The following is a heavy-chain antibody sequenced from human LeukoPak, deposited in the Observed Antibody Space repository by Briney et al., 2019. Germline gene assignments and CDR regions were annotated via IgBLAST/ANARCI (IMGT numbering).Heavy chain of an antibody. J-gene: IGHJ4*02. CDR1: GFTFSSYS. Sequence: GGSLRLSCAASGFTFSSYSMNWVRQAPGKGLEWVSYISSGSNTIYYAGSVQGRFTISRDNAKNSLYLQMNSLRDEDTAVYYCARGGGSTWARPRFDYWGQGTLVTVSS. CDR2: ISSGSNTI. D-gene: IGHD6-13*01. V-gene: IGHV3-48*02. CDR3: ARGGGSTWARPRFDY.